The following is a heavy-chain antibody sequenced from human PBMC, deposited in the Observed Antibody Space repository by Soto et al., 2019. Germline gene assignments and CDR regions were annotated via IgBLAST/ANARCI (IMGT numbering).Heavy chain of an antibody. J-gene: IGHJ4*02. CDR2: ISYDGSNK. Sequence: QVQLVESGGGVVQPGRSLRLSCAASGFTFSSYGMHWVRQAPGKGLEWVAVISYDGSNKYYADSVKGRFTISRDNSKNPMYLQMESLRAEDTAVYYCSKAAYFGRFGDLGYWGQGTLVTVFS. D-gene: IGHD3-10*01. V-gene: IGHV3-30*18. CDR1: GFTFSSYG. CDR3: SKAAYFGRFGDLGY.